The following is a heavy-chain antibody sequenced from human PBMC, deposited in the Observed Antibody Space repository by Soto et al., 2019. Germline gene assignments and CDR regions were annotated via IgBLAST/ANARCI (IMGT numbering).Heavy chain of an antibody. CDR3: TRAQWLADDVFDI. Sequence: PGGSLRLSCAASGFTFSRYWMHWVRQAPGKGLVWVSRVKGDGSERTYADSVKGRFTISRDNTKNTLYLQMNSLRPEDTAVYYCTRAQWLADDVFDIWGHGTMVTVSS. D-gene: IGHD6-19*01. J-gene: IGHJ3*02. CDR1: GFTFSRYW. CDR2: VKGDGSER. V-gene: IGHV3-74*01.